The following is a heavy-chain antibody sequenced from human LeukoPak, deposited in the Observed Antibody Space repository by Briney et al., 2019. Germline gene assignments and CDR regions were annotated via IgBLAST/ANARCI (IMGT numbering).Heavy chain of an antibody. Sequence: PGGSLRLSCEASGFTFSSYWMSWVRQAPGKGLEWVANIKQDGSEKYYVDPVNGRFTIARDNAKNSLYLQMNSLRAEDTAVYYGARGRSFFGYWGQGTLVTVSS. V-gene: IGHV3-7*01. CDR2: IKQDGSEK. CDR3: ARGRSFFGY. CDR1: GFTFSSYW. D-gene: IGHD3-10*01. J-gene: IGHJ4*02.